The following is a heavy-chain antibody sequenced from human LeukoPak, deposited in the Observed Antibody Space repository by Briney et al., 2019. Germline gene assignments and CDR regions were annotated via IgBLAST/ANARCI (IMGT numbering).Heavy chain of an antibody. J-gene: IGHJ4*02. CDR1: GFTFSNTW. CDR3: TVSPRWELPDLDY. Sequence: PGGSLRLSCAAFGFTFSNTWMTWVRQAPGKGLEWIGRIKSKADGATADFAAPVKGRFTISRDDSKNTLYLQMNGLRTEDTAVYYCTVSPRWELPDLDYWGQGTLVTVSS. V-gene: IGHV3-15*01. CDR2: IKSKADGATA. D-gene: IGHD1-7*01.